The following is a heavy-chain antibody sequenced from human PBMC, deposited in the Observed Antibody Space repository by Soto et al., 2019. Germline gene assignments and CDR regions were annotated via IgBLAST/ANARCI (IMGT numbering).Heavy chain of an antibody. D-gene: IGHD3-10*01. CDR1: GGSFSGYY. Sequence: QVQLQQWGAGLLKPSETLSLTCAVYGGSFSGYYWSWIRQPPGKGLEWIGEINHSGSTNYNPSLKSRVTISVDTSKNQFSLKLSSVTAADTAVYYCARGEVLLWFGELDISHSNNWFDPWGQGTLVTVSS. CDR3: ARGEVLLWFGELDISHSNNWFDP. V-gene: IGHV4-34*01. CDR2: INHSGST. J-gene: IGHJ5*02.